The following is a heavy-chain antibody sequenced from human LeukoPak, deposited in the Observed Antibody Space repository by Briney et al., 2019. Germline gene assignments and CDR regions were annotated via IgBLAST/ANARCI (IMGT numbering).Heavy chain of an antibody. CDR3: ARARYGDYDPYYFDY. CDR2: IYHSGST. J-gene: IGHJ4*02. Sequence: SETLSLTCAVSGYSISSGYYWGWIRQPPGKGLEWIGSIYHSGSTYYNPSLKSRVTISVDTSKNQFSLKLSSVTAADTAVYYCARARYGDYDPYYFDYWGQGTLVTVSS. CDR1: GYSISSGYY. D-gene: IGHD4-17*01. V-gene: IGHV4-38-2*01.